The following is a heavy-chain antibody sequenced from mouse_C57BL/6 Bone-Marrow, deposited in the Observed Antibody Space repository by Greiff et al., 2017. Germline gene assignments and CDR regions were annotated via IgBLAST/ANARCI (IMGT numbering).Heavy chain of an antibody. CDR2: IDPSDSYT. D-gene: IGHD2-14*01. Sequence: QVQLQQPGPELVMPGASVKLSCKASGYTFTSYWMHWVKQRPGQGLEWIGEIDPSDSYTNYNQKFKGKSTLTVDKSSSTAYMQLSSLTSEDSAVYYCARRVPYWYFDVWGTGTTVTVSA. J-gene: IGHJ1*03. CDR1: GYTFTSYW. V-gene: IGHV1-69*01. CDR3: ARRVPYWYFDV.